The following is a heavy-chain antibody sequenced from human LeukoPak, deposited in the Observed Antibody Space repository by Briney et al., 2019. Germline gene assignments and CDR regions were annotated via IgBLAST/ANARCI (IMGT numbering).Heavy chain of an antibody. V-gene: IGHV1-46*03. CDR3: ARERYNWKANGNFDY. Sequence: GASVKVSCKASGYTFTSYYMHWVRQAPGQGLEWMGIINPSGGSTSYAQKFQGRVTMTRDTSTSTAYMELSSLRSEDTAVYYCARERYNWKANGNFDYWGQGTLVTVSS. CDR1: GYTFTSYY. CDR2: INPSGGST. D-gene: IGHD1-1*01. J-gene: IGHJ4*02.